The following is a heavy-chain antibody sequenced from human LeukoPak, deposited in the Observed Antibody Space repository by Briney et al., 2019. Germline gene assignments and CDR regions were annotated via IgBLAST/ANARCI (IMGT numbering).Heavy chain of an antibody. CDR2: ISGSGGNR. J-gene: IGHJ4*02. D-gene: IGHD6-19*01. V-gene: IGHV3-23*01. CDR3: AKDGHSSGSSFDY. Sequence: PGGSLRLSCVASGFTFSSYAMSWVRQAPGKGLEWVSGISGSGGNRYYADSVKGRFTISRDNSKNTLYLQMNSLRAEDTAVYYCAKDGHSSGSSFDYWGQGTLVTVSS. CDR1: GFTFSSYA.